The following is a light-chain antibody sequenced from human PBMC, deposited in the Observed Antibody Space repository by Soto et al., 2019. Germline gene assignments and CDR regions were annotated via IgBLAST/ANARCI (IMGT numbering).Light chain of an antibody. J-gene: IGKJ1*01. CDR3: QQYNSYSWT. CDR1: QSIGSY. CDR2: GGS. V-gene: IGKV1-5*01. Sequence: DIQMTQSPSTLSGSVVDRVTITCLASQSIGSYLNWYQQKPGKAPNLLIHGGSILQSGVPPRFSGGGGGTDFTLTISSLQPDDFATYYCQQYNSYSWTFGQGTKVDIK.